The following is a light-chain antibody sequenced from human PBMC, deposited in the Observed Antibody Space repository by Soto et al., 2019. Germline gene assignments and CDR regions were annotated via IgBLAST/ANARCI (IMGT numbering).Light chain of an antibody. CDR2: TND. CDR3: AAWYDSVNGWV. Sequence: QAVVTQPPSASGTPGQRVTISCSGSSFNIGRNPVNWYQQFPGTAPKLLIYTNDQRPSGVPDRFSDSKSGTSASLAISGLQSEDEADYYCAAWYDSVNGWVFGGGTLLTVL. V-gene: IGLV1-44*01. J-gene: IGLJ3*02. CDR1: SFNIGRNP.